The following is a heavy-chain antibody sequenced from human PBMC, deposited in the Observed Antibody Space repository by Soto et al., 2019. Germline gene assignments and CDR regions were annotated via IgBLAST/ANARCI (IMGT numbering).Heavy chain of an antibody. CDR1: GFTFSSYG. J-gene: IGHJ4*02. D-gene: IGHD3-22*01. V-gene: IGHV3-33*01. CDR3: ARPPGTYYDSSGYYHE. Sequence: PGGSLRLSCAASGFTFSSYGMHWVRQAPGKGLEWVAVIWYDGSNKYYVDSVKGRFTISRDNSKNTLYLQMNSLRAEDTAVYYCARPPGTYYDSSGYYHEWGQGTLVTVSS. CDR2: IWYDGSNK.